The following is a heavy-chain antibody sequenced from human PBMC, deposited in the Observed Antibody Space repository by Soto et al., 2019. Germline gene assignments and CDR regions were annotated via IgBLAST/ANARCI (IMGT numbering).Heavy chain of an antibody. J-gene: IGHJ3*02. CDR1: GFTFSSYA. V-gene: IGHV3-23*01. CDR2: ISGGGGST. Sequence: GGSLRLSCAASGFTFSSYAMSWVRQAPGKGLEWVSAISGGGGSTYYADSVKGRFTISRDNSKNTLYLQMNSQRAEDTAVYYCAKELIYYDSSGYQYDAFDIWGQGTMVTVSS. CDR3: AKELIYYDSSGYQYDAFDI. D-gene: IGHD3-22*01.